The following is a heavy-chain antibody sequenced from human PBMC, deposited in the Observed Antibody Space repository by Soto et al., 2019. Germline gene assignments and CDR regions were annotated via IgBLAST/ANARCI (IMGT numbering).Heavy chain of an antibody. CDR2: INPNSGGT. J-gene: IGHJ6*02. V-gene: IGHV1-2*04. CDR1: GYTFTGYY. CDR3: ARDVLLWFGELSSSGGMDV. Sequence: GASVKVSCKASGYTFTGYYMHWVRQAPGQGLEWMGWINPNSGGTNYAQKFQGWVTMTRDTSISTAYMELSRLRSDDTAVYYCARDVLLWFGELSSSGGMDVWGQGTTVTVS. D-gene: IGHD3-10*01.